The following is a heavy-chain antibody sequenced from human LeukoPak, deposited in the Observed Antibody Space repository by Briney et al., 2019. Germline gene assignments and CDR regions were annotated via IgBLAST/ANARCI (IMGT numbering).Heavy chain of an antibody. Sequence: PSQTLSLTCAVSGGSISSGGYSWSWLRQPPGKGLEWIGYIYHSGSTYYNPSLKSRVTISVDRSKNQFSLKLSSVTAADTAVYYCAAQRGGDSSGYYGYWGQGTLVTVSS. CDR1: GGSISSGGYS. J-gene: IGHJ4*02. V-gene: IGHV4-30-2*01. CDR2: IYHSGST. CDR3: AAQRGGDSSGYYGY. D-gene: IGHD3-22*01.